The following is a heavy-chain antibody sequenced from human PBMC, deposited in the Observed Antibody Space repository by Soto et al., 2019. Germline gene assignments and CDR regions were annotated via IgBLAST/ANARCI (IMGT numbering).Heavy chain of an antibody. V-gene: IGHV4-4*02. CDR2: VFHTGTT. J-gene: IGHJ5*02. CDR3: ARSAGWYAIHA. Sequence: QVQLQESGPGLVKPSGTLSLTCAVSGDSVSSPYYWCWVRQPPGKGLEWIGEVFHTGTTGYNPSLRSRVTISLDQSINQFSLDLSSVTAEDTAVYYCARSAGWYAIHAWGRGTLV. D-gene: IGHD6-19*01. CDR1: GDSVSSPYY.